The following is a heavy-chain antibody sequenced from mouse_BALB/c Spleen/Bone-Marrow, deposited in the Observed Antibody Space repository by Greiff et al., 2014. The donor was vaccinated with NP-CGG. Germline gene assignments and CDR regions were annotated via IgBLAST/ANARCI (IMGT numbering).Heavy chain of an antibody. CDR1: GYAFTNYL. Sequence: VQLQQSGAELVRPGTSVKVSCKGSGYAFTNYLIEWLKQRPGQGLEWIGVINSGSGGTKYNEKFKGKATLTADKSSSTAYMQLSSLTSDDSAVYFCARAIADAMDYWGQGTSVTVSS. J-gene: IGHJ4*01. V-gene: IGHV1-54*01. CDR2: INSGSGGT. CDR3: ARAIADAMDY.